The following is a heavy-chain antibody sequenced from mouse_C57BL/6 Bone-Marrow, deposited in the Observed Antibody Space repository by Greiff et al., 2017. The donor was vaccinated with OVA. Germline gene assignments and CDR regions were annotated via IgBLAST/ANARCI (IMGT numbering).Heavy chain of an antibody. CDR3: ARNPFITPGDYWYFDV. Sequence: VMLVESGPGLVQPSQSLSITCTVSGFSLTSYGVHWVRQSPGKGLEWLGVIWSGGSTDYNAAFISRLSISKDNSKSQVFFKMNSLQADDTAIYYCARNPFITPGDYWYFDVWGTGTTVTVSS. CDR1: GFSLTSYG. V-gene: IGHV2-2*01. D-gene: IGHD1-1*01. CDR2: IWSGGST. J-gene: IGHJ1*03.